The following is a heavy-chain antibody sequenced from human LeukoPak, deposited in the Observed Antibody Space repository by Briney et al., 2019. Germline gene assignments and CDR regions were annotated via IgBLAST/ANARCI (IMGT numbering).Heavy chain of an antibody. J-gene: IGHJ5*02. D-gene: IGHD6-19*01. Sequence: PSETLSLTCTVSGGSISSHYWSWIRQPPGKGLECIEYIYYSGSTNYNPSLKSRVTISVDTSKNQFSLKLSSVTAADTAVYYCARTSASWYSSGPSRNWFDLWGQGTLVTVSS. CDR2: IYYSGST. CDR1: GGSISSHY. V-gene: IGHV4-59*11. CDR3: ARTSASWYSSGPSRNWFDL.